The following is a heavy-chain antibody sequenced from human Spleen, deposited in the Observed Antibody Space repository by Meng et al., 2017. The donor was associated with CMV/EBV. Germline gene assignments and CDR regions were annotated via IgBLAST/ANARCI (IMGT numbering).Heavy chain of an antibody. CDR3: ARGECSSIICYRGLSV. CDR2: INPNSGGT. D-gene: IGHD2-2*01. Sequence: YTFTGYYIHWVRQAPGQGLEWMGWINPNSGGTNYAQRFQGRVTMTRDTSISTADMELSRLRSDDTAVYYCARGECSSIICYRGLSVWGQGTTVTVSS. CDR1: YTFTGYY. J-gene: IGHJ6*02. V-gene: IGHV1-2*02.